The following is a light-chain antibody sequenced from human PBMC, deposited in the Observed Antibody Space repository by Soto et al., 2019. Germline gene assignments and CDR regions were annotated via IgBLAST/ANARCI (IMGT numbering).Light chain of an antibody. CDR1: SSNIGAGYH. J-gene: IGLJ3*02. V-gene: IGLV1-40*01. Sequence: QSVLTQPPSVSGAPGQRVTISCTGSSSNIGAGYHVHWYQQLPGTAPNLLIYGNNNRPSGVPDRFSGSKSGTSASLAITGLQAEDEADYYCPSYDSSLSGSVFGGGTKLTVL. CDR2: GNN. CDR3: PSYDSSLSGSV.